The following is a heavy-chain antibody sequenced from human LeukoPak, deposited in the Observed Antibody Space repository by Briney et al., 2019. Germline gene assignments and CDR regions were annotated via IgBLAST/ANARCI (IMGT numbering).Heavy chain of an antibody. V-gene: IGHV1-2*06. CDR3: ARVGYSSSWYWFDP. CDR1: GYTFTGYY. CDR2: INPNSGGT. J-gene: IGHJ5*02. Sequence: ASVKVSCKASGYTFTGYYMHWVRQAPGQGLEWMGRINPNSGGTNYAQKFQGRVTMTRDTSISTAYMELSRLRSDDTAVYYCARVGYSSSWYWFDPWGQGTVVTVSS. D-gene: IGHD6-13*01.